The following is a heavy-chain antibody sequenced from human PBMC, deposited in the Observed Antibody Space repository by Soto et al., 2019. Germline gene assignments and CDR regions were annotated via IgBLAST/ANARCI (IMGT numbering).Heavy chain of an antibody. Sequence: QVQLQQWGAGLLKPSETLSLTCAVYGGSFSGYYWSWIRQPPGKGLEWIGEINHSGSTNYNPSLKSRVTISXXTXKXXFSLKLSSVTAADTAVYYCARHRGITMVRGYGMDVWGQGTTVTVSS. CDR3: ARHRGITMVRGYGMDV. CDR1: GGSFSGYY. J-gene: IGHJ6*02. D-gene: IGHD3-10*01. CDR2: INHSGST. V-gene: IGHV4-34*01.